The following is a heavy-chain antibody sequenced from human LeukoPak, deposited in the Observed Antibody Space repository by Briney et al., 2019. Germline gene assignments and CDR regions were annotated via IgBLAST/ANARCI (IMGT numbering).Heavy chain of an antibody. CDR1: GFTFSSYA. J-gene: IGHJ4*02. V-gene: IGHV3-30-3*01. Sequence: PGGSLRLSCAASGFTFSSYAMHWVRQAPGKGLEWVAVISYDGSNKYYADSVKGRFTISRDNSKNTLYLQMNSLRAEDTAVYYCAKDVAVAGSSDYWGQGTLVTVSS. D-gene: IGHD6-19*01. CDR3: AKDVAVAGSSDY. CDR2: ISYDGSNK.